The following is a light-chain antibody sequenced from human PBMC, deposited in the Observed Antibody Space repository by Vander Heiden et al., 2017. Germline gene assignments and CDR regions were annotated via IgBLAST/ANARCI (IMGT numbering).Light chain of an antibody. CDR2: DAS. CDR3: QHYDRYSPA. J-gene: IGKJ1*01. V-gene: IGKV1-5*01. Sequence: DIKLTQSPSTLSASVGDRVSITGRASQNINTWLAWYQQKPGKAPNLLIYDASKLGSGVPSRFSGSGSGTEFTLTSSSLQPDDFATYYCQHYDRYSPAFGQGTKVEVK. CDR1: QNINTW.